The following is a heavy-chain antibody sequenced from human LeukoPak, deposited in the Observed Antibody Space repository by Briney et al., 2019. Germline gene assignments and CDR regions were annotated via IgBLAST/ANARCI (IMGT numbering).Heavy chain of an antibody. D-gene: IGHD3-10*01. CDR3: ARDRSYHSTYDY. J-gene: IGHJ4*02. V-gene: IGHV1-8*03. CDR1: GYAFTSYD. CDR2: MNPNSGNT. Sequence: ASVKVSCKASGYAFTSYDINWVRQATGQGLEWMGWMNPNSGNTGYAQKFQGRVTITRNTSISTAYMELSSLRSEDTAVYYCARDRSYHSTYDYWGQGTLVTVSS.